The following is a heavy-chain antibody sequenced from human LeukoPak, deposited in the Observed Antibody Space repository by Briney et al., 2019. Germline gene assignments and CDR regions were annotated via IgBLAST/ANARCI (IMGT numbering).Heavy chain of an antibody. CDR2: IKRDGSEK. CDR3: ARDRNGCHY. V-gene: IGHV3-7*04. D-gene: IGHD3-3*01. J-gene: IGHJ4*02. CDR1: GFTFRTYW. Sequence: GGSLRLSCAASGFTFRTYWMSWVRQAPGKGLEWVANIKRDGSEKYYVDSVKGRFTISRDNAKNSLYLQMNSLRAEDTAVYYCARDRNGCHYWGQGTLVTVSS.